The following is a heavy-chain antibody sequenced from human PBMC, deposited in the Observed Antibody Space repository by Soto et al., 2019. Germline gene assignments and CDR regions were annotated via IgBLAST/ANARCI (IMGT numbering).Heavy chain of an antibody. J-gene: IGHJ5*02. CDR3: ARDLRYVEDNWFYP. CDR1: GYTFTSYG. CDR2: ISAYNGNT. Sequence: ASVKGSCTASGYTFTSYGISWVRHAPGQGLEWMGWISAYNGNTNYAQKLQGRVTMTTDTSTSTAYMELRSLRSDDTAVYYSARDLRYVEDNWFYPWGQGTLVTVSS. D-gene: IGHD1-20*01. V-gene: IGHV1-18*04.